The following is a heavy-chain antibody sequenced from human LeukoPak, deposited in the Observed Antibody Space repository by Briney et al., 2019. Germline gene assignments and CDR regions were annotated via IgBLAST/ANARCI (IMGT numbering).Heavy chain of an antibody. Sequence: GGSLRLSCAASGFTFSSYGINWVRQTPGKGLEWVSYISSSSSAINYADSVKGRFTIPRDNAKNSMSLQMNSLRAEDTAVYYCASPEGYCSGGSCYSPFDYWGQGTLVTVSS. CDR2: ISSSSSAI. D-gene: IGHD2-15*01. V-gene: IGHV3-48*04. J-gene: IGHJ4*02. CDR1: GFTFSSYG. CDR3: ASPEGYCSGGSCYSPFDY.